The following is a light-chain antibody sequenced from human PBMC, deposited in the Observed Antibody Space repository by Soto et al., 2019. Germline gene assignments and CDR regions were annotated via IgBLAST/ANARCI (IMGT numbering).Light chain of an antibody. V-gene: IGKV1-5*01. J-gene: IGKJ1*01. CDR3: QQYNSNPPWT. CDR1: QSISHF. Sequence: DIQMTQSPSTLSTSVGDRGTITCRASQSISHFLAWYQQQPGKAPKLLIYDASSLYSGVPSRFSGSGSGTELTLTISSLLPDDFAAYYCQQYNSNPPWTFGQGTKVEIK. CDR2: DAS.